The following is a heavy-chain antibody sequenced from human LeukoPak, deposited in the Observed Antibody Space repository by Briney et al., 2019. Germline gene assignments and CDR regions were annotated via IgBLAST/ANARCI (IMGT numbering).Heavy chain of an antibody. CDR1: GGSISSYY. Sequence: PSETLSLTCTVSGGSISSYYWSWIRQPPGKGLEWIGYIYYSGSTNYNPSLKSRVTISVDTSKNQFSLKLSSVTAADTAVYYCARAGHYYGSGSSFFDYWGQGTLVTVSS. J-gene: IGHJ4*02. CDR2: IYYSGST. D-gene: IGHD3-10*01. V-gene: IGHV4-59*01. CDR3: ARAGHYYGSGSSFFDY.